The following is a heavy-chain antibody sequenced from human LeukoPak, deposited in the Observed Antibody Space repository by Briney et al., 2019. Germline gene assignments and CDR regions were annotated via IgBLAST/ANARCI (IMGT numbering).Heavy chain of an antibody. V-gene: IGHV3-23*01. J-gene: IGHJ4*02. CDR2: ISGNSITT. CDR3: TSNQGWYINYYFDY. Sequence: GGSLRLSCAASGFTFRSCAMRWVRQAPGKGGEGVSAISGNSITTSYPDSVNRRFTISRDNSKNTLYLQLNSLRAEDTAVYYCTSNQGWYINYYFDYWGQGTLVTVSS. CDR1: GFTFRSCA. D-gene: IGHD6-19*01.